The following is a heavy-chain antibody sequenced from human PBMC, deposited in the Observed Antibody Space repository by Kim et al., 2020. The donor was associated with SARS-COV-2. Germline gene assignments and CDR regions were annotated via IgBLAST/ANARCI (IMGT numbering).Heavy chain of an antibody. D-gene: IGHD1-26*01. V-gene: IGHV3-33*05. J-gene: IGHJ4*02. Sequence: GGSLRLSCAACGFIFISHGMYWVRQAPGKGLEGVAVTSYDGSKKYYVDSVKGRFTISRDDTKYTLYLQMNSLRPEDTAVYYCARWSGNYPLYYFDYSGLGALVTVSS. CDR1: GFIFISHG. CDR2: TSYDGSKK. CDR3: ARWSGNYPLYYFDY.